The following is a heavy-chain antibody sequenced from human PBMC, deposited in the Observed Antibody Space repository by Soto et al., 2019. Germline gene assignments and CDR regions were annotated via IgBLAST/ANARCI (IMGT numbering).Heavy chain of an antibody. CDR1: GYIFNSFG. V-gene: IGHV1-18*01. CDR3: ARRWTTGEIDY. CDR2: ISAYTGNT. D-gene: IGHD4-17*01. J-gene: IGHJ4*02. Sequence: QVQLVQSGGEVKKPGASVKVSCKASGYIFNSFGISWVRQAPGQGLEWMGWISAYTGNTKNAQNFQGRVTMTTETSTSTAYMELRSLRSDDTAVYYCARRWTTGEIDYWGQGTLVTVSS.